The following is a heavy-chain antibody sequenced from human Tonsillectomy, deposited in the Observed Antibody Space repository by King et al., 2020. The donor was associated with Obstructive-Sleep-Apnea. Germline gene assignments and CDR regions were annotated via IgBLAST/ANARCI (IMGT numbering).Heavy chain of an antibody. D-gene: IGHD3-9*01. CDR2: IVLGSGNT. CDR3: AADLNILTHLGPVHP. CDR1: GFTFASSG. V-gene: IGHV1-58*02. Sequence: QLVESGPEVKKPGTSVKVSCKTSGFTFASSGMQWVRQTRGQRLEWIGWIVLGSGNTNYAQEFHERVTITRDVSTRTAYMELRSLRSEDTALYYCAADLNILTHLGPVHPWGQGTQVTVSS. J-gene: IGHJ5*02.